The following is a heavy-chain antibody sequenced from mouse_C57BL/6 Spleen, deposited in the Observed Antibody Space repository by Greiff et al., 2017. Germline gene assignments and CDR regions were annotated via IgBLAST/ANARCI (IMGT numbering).Heavy chain of an antibody. V-gene: IGHV1-61*01. CDR2: IYPSDSET. CDR1: GYTFTSYW. J-gene: IGHJ4*01. CDR3: ARGSFGHYYPSGYAMDY. Sequence: QVQLQQPGAELVRPGSSVKLSCKASGYTFTSYWMDWVKQRPGQGLEWIGNIYPSDSETHYNQKFKDKATLTVDKSSSTAYMQLSSLTSEDSAVYYCARGSFGHYYPSGYAMDYWGQGTSVTVSS. D-gene: IGHD1-2*01.